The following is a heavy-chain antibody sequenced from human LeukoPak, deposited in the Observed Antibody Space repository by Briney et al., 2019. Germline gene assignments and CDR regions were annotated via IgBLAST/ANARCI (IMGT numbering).Heavy chain of an antibody. CDR3: ARDRGRSALDDAFNI. CDR1: GFTFSSYE. Sequence: PGRSLRLFCAASGFTFSSYEMNWVRQAPGKGREWISYNSSSGSTKYYADSVQGRFSISRDNAQNSLFLQMNSLSAEDTAVYYCARDRGRSALDDAFNIWGQGTRVTGSS. D-gene: IGHD3-10*01. J-gene: IGHJ3*02. V-gene: IGHV3-48*03. CDR2: NSSSGSTK.